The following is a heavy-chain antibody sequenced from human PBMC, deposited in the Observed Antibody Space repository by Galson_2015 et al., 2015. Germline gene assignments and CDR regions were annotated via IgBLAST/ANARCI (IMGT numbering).Heavy chain of an antibody. J-gene: IGHJ6*02. D-gene: IGHD3-9*01. V-gene: IGHV4-30-2*01. CDR3: ASEKPYYDILTDYYYYGTDV. Sequence: TLSLTCAVSGGSISSGGCSWSWIRQPPGKGLEWIGYIYHSGSTYYNPSLKSRVTISVDRSKNQFSLKLSSVTAADTAVYYCASEKPYYDILTDYYYYGTDVWGQGTTVTVSS. CDR2: IYHSGST. CDR1: GGSISSGGCS.